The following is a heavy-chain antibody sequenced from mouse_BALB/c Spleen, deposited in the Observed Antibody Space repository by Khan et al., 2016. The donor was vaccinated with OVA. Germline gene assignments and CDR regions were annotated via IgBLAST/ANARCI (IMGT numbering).Heavy chain of an antibody. Sequence: VELVESGPDLVAPSQSLSITCTVSGFSLTSYAIHWVRQPPGKGLEWLVVIWSDGRTTYNSALKSRLSISKDNSKSQVFLKIDSLQTGDTAMYYCARHQFPLSMDSWGQGTSVTVSS. CDR3: ARHQFPLSMDS. CDR1: GFSLTSYA. J-gene: IGHJ4*01. V-gene: IGHV2-6-2*01. CDR2: IWSDGRT.